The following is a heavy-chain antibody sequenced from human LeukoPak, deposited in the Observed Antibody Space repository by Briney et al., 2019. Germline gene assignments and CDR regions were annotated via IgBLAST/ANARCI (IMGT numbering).Heavy chain of an antibody. CDR2: IWYDGSNK. J-gene: IGHJ6*03. CDR3: AKQGGTVTTRDYYYYMDV. D-gene: IGHD4-17*01. Sequence: GGSLRLSCAASGFTFSSYGMHWVRQAPGKGLEWVAVIWYDGSNKYYADSVKGRFTISRDNSKNTLYLQMNSLRAVDTAVYYCAKQGGTVTTRDYYYYMDVWGEGTTVTVPS. CDR1: GFTFSSYG. V-gene: IGHV3-33*06.